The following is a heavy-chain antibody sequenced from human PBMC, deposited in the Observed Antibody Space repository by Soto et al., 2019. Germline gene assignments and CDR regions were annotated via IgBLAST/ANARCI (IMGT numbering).Heavy chain of an antibody. CDR2: IYYSGST. CDR1: GYSISSSNW. J-gene: IGHJ5*01. D-gene: IGHD2-8*01. V-gene: IGHV4-28*01. Sequence: SETLSLTCAVSGYSISSSNWWGWIRQPPGKGLEWIGYIYYSGSTYYNPSLKSRITISPDTSNNQLSLQLNSVTPDDTAVYYCVRLIGNSWLESWGQGTLVTVSS. CDR3: VRLIGNSWLES.